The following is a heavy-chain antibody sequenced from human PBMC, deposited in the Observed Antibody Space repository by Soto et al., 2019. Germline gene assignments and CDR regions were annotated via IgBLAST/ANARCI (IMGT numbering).Heavy chain of an antibody. V-gene: IGHV1-8*01. J-gene: IGHJ6*02. CDR2: MNTNNGYT. D-gene: IGHD6-13*01. CDR1: GYAFTSYD. CDR3: AREWSAAGNYYGMDV. Sequence: ASVKVSCKTSGYAFTSYDINWVRQASGQGLEWVGWMNTNNGYTAYAPKFQGRVTVTRNTSIRTVYMELSSLRSEDTAVYYCAREWSAAGNYYGMDVWGQGTTVTVSS.